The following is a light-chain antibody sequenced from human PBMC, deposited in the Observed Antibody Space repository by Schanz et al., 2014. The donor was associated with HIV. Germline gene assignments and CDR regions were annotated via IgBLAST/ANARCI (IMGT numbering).Light chain of an antibody. CDR3: SSFAGSNIPWV. J-gene: IGLJ3*02. V-gene: IGLV2-14*01. Sequence: QSALTQPASVSGSPGQSITISCTGTSSDVGGYKYVSWYQQYPGKAPKLMIYDVSNRPSGVSNRFSGSKSGNTASLTISGLQAEDEADYYCSSFAGSNIPWVFGGGTKLTVL. CDR1: SSDVGGYKY. CDR2: DVS.